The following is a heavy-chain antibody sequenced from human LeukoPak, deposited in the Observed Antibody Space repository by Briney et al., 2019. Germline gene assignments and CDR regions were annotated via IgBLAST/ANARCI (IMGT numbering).Heavy chain of an antibody. CDR3: ARAAGITIFGVVTHFDY. CDR2: INPNSGGT. CDR1: GYTFTGYY. Sequence: ASVKVSCKASGYTFTGYYMHWVRQAPGQGLEWMGWINPNSGGTNYAQKFQGRVAMTRDMSISTAYMELSRLRSDDTAVYYCARAAGITIFGVVTHFDYWGQGTLVTVSS. V-gene: IGHV1-2*02. D-gene: IGHD3-3*01. J-gene: IGHJ4*02.